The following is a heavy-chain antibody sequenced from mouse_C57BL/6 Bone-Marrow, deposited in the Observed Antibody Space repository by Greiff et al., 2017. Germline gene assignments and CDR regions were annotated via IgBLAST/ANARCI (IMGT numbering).Heavy chain of an antibody. Sequence: QVQLQQSGAELVRPGASVTLSCKASGYTFTDYEMHWVKQTPVHGLEWIGAIDPETGGTAYNQKFKGKAILTADKSSSTAYMELRSLTTEDSAVFYCARSVWRREDGDYDAMDYWGRGTSVPVSS. CDR2: IDPETGGT. CDR1: GYTFTDYE. CDR3: ARSVWRREDGDYDAMDY. J-gene: IGHJ4*01. D-gene: IGHD2-13*01. V-gene: IGHV1-15*01.